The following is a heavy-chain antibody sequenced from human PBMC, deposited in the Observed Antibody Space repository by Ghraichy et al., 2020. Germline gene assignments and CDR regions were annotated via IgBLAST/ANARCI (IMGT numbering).Heavy chain of an antibody. Sequence: LTCAASGFTFDDYAMHWVRQAPGKGLEWVSGISWNSGSIGYADSVKGRFTISRDNAKNSLYLQMNSLRAEDTALYYCAKDTDSSGYYYEGLGAFDIWGQGTMVTVSS. CDR1: GFTFDDYA. CDR3: AKDTDSSGYYYEGLGAFDI. J-gene: IGHJ3*02. CDR2: ISWNSGSI. D-gene: IGHD3-22*01. V-gene: IGHV3-9*01.